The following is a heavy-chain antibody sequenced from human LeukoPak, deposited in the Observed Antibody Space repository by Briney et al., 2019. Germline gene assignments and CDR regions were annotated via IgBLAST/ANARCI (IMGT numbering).Heavy chain of an antibody. J-gene: IGHJ3*02. CDR1: GGAFSSYA. CDR2: IIRIFGTA. Sequence: GSSVKVSCKASGGAFSSYAISWMRQAPGQGLEWMGGIIRIFGTANYAQKFQGRVTITTDESTSTAYMELSSLRSEDTAVYYCARSRGGYCSGGSCSDAFAIWGQRTMVTVSS. CDR3: ARSRGGYCSGGSCSDAFAI. V-gene: IGHV1-69*05. D-gene: IGHD2-15*01.